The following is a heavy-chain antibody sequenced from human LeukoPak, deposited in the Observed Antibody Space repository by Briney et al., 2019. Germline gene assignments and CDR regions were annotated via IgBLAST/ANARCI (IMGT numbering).Heavy chain of an antibody. CDR2: ISYDGSNK. Sequence: GGSLRLSCAASGFTFSSYAMHWVRQAPGEGLEWVAVISYDGSNKYYADSVKGRFTISRDNSKNTLYLQMNSLRAEDTAVYYCARADYVEYWGQGTLVTVSS. J-gene: IGHJ4*02. V-gene: IGHV3-30-3*01. CDR1: GFTFSSYA. CDR3: ARADYVEY.